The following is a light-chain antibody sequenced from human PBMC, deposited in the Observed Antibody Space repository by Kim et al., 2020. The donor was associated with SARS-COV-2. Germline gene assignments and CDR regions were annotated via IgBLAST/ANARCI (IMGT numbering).Light chain of an antibody. CDR1: QSVSRSY. V-gene: IGKV3-20*01. Sequence: EIVLTQSPGILSLSAGERAVLSCRASQSVSRSYLAWYQQRPGQAARLLIYDSSNSATGIPDRFSGSWSGTDFTLTINRVEPEDVAVYSCQQYGSSPYTFGQGNKLEL. CDR2: DSS. J-gene: IGKJ2*01. CDR3: QQYGSSPYT.